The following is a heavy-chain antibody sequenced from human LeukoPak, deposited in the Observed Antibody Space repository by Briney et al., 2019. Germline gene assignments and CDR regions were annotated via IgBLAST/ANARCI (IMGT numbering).Heavy chain of an antibody. J-gene: IGHJ4*02. CDR3: ARLLGGFGESNFDY. CDR2: IYYSGST. CDR1: GGSISSYY. D-gene: IGHD3-10*01. Sequence: SETLSLTCTVSGGSISSYYWSWIRQPPGKGLEWSGYIYYSGSTNYNPSLKSRVTISVDTSKNQFSLKLSSVTAADTAVYYCARLLGGFGESNFDYWGQGTLVTVSS. V-gene: IGHV4-59*08.